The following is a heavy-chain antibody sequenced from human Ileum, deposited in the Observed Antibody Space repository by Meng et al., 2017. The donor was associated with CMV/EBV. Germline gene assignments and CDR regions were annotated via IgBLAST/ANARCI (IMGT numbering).Heavy chain of an antibody. Sequence: QRQLVESGAGVVHPAWTLCLSCTASGGSISNYAWNWIRQSPAKGLEWIWRIYAKGDANYNTALLSRFIMSVETSKNQFPLKLSSVPAADTAVFYCGRDRSSSWYKDWFAPWGQGTLVTVSS. CDR3: GRDRSSSWYKDWFAP. J-gene: IGHJ5*02. CDR2: IYAKGDA. V-gene: IGHV4-4*07. CDR1: GGSISNYA. D-gene: IGHD6-13*01.